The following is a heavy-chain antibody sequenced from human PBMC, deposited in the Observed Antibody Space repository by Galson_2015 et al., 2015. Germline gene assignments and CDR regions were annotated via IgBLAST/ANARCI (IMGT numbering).Heavy chain of an antibody. Sequence: SLRLSCAASGFTFSSYWMHWVRQAPGKGLVWVSRINSDGSSTSYADSVEGRFTISRDNAKNTLYLQMNSLRAEDTAVYYCARGGGSGRLLWFGEVYYGMDVWGQGTTVTVSS. D-gene: IGHD3-10*01. CDR3: ARGGGSGRLLWFGEVYYGMDV. V-gene: IGHV3-74*01. CDR2: INSDGSST. J-gene: IGHJ6*02. CDR1: GFTFSSYW.